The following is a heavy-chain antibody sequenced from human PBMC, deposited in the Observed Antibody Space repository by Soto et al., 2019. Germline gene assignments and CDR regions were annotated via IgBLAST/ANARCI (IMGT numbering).Heavy chain of an antibody. D-gene: IGHD3-22*01. CDR1: GGSISSGGYY. CDR3: ARDSSTYYYDSSGCPVNYFDY. CDR2: IYYSGST. J-gene: IGHJ4*02. Sequence: SETLSLTCTVSGGSISSGGYYWSWIRQHPGKGLEWIGYIYYSGSTYYNPSLKSRVTISVDTSKNQFSLKLSSVTAADTDVYYCARDSSTYYYDSSGCPVNYFDYWGQGTLVTVSS. V-gene: IGHV4-31*03.